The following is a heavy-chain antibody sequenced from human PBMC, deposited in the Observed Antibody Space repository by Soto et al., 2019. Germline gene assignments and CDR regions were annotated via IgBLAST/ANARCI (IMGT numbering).Heavy chain of an antibody. Sequence: QLQLQESGSGLVKPSQTLSLTCAVSGGSISSGGYSWSWIRQPPGQGLEWIGYIYHSGSTYYNPSLKSRVTISVDRSKNQFPLKLSSVTAADTAVYYCARQNNVLPGGYFDYWGQGTLVTVSS. D-gene: IGHD3-10*01. CDR1: GGSISSGGYS. CDR2: IYHSGST. J-gene: IGHJ4*02. CDR3: ARQNNVLPGGYFDY. V-gene: IGHV4-30-2*01.